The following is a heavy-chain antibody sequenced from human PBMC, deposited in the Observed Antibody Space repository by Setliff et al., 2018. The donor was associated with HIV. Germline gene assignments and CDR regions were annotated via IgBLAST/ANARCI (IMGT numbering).Heavy chain of an antibody. CDR2: MYYSGST. CDR3: ARVFVDTAVLRVLEYYFDS. CDR1: GGSISSSSYY. Sequence: SETLSLTCTVSGGSISSSSYYWGWVRQPPGKGLEWIGSMYYSGSTYYTPSLKSRITISLDTSKNQFSLRMRSMTAADTAVYYCARVFVDTAVLRVLEYYFDSWGRGTLVTVSS. J-gene: IGHJ4*02. V-gene: IGHV4-39*07. D-gene: IGHD5-18*01.